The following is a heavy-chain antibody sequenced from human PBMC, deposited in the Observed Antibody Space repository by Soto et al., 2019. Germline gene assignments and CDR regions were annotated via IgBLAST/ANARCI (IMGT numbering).Heavy chain of an antibody. CDR1: GFSLSNARMG. J-gene: IGHJ4*02. D-gene: IGHD2-21*02. Sequence: QVTLKESGPVLVKPTETLTLTCTVSGFSLSNARMGVSWIRQPPGKALEWLAHIFSNDEKSYSTSLKSRLTPPQDPSKSQVVLTMTNMDPVDTATYYCARTSNPRGVVTASPYPFDYWGQGTLVTVSS. V-gene: IGHV2-26*01. CDR3: ARTSNPRGVVTASPYPFDY. CDR2: IFSNDEK.